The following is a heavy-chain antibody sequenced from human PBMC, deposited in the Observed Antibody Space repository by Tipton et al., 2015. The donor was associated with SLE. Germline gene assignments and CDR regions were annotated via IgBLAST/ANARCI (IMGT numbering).Heavy chain of an antibody. Sequence: SLRLSCAASGFTFSSYWMSWVRQAPGKGLEWVANIKQDGSEKYYVDSVKGRFTISRDNAKNSLYLQMNSLRAEDTALYYCAKGDSSSSSFDYWGQGTLVTVSS. CDR3: AKGDSSSSSFDY. D-gene: IGHD6-6*01. V-gene: IGHV3-7*03. CDR1: GFTFSSYW. J-gene: IGHJ4*02. CDR2: IKQDGSEK.